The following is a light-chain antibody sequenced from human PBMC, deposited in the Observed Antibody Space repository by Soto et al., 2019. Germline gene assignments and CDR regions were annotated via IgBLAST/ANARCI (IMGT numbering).Light chain of an antibody. CDR3: TQYTSYPIT. J-gene: IGKJ5*01. Sequence: QMKLSAAAVSAYVKNRVSITCRASQSISSWLAWYQQKPGKAPKLLIYKASSLESGVPSRFSGSGSGTEFTLTICSLQPEDFATYYCTQYTSYPITSCQVRRLAIK. CDR2: KAS. V-gene: IGKV1-5*03. CDR1: QSISSW.